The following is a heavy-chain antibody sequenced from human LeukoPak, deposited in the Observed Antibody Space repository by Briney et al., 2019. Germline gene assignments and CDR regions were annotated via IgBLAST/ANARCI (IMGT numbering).Heavy chain of an antibody. CDR1: GGSISSSSYY. J-gene: IGHJ4*02. CDR3: ARQKGGLTAGVY. Sequence: SSETLSLTCTVSGGSISSSSYYWGWIRQPPGKGLEWIGSIYYSGSTYYNPSLKSRVTISVDTSKNQFSLKLSSVTAADTAVYYCARQKGGLTAGVYWSQGTLVTVSS. D-gene: IGHD2-15*01. CDR2: IYYSGST. V-gene: IGHV4-39*01.